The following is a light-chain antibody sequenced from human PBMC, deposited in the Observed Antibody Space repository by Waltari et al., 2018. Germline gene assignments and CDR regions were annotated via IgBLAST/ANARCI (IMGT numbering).Light chain of an antibody. CDR3: QQYGSSPFT. V-gene: IGKV3-20*01. J-gene: IGKJ3*01. Sequence: EIVLTQSPGTLSLSPGERATISCRASQSVSSNYFAWYQQTPGQAPRLLIYGASSRATGIPDRFSGSGSGTDFTLTISRLEPEDFAVYYCQQYGSSPFTFGPGTNVDIK. CDR1: QSVSSNY. CDR2: GAS.